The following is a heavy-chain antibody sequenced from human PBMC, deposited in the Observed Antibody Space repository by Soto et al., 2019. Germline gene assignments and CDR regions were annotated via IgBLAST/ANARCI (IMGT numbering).Heavy chain of an antibody. CDR1: GFTVSSNY. D-gene: IGHD2-2*03. J-gene: IGHJ4*02. CDR2: IYSGGST. Sequence: GGSLRLFCAASGFTVSSNYMSWVRQAPGKGLEWVSVIYSGGSTYYADSVKGNFNISRDNSKNTLYLQMNSLRAEDTAVYYCARARGYCSSTSCYVSMFSYWGQGTLVTVSS. V-gene: IGHV3-66*01. CDR3: ARARGYCSSTSCYVSMFSY.